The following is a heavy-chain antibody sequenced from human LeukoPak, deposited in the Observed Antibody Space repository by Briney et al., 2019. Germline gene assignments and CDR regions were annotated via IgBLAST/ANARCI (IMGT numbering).Heavy chain of an antibody. CDR1: GGSITSGGYY. CDR3: ARSWFGELSHFNY. D-gene: IGHD3-10*01. CDR2: IYYSGYT. V-gene: IGHV4-31*03. J-gene: IGHJ4*02. Sequence: PSETLSLTCTVSGGSITSGGYYWSWIRQHPRKGLEWIGHIYYSGYTYYNPSLKSRVTMSVDTTKNQFSLKLSSVTAADTAVYYCARSWFGELSHFNYWGQGTLVRVSS.